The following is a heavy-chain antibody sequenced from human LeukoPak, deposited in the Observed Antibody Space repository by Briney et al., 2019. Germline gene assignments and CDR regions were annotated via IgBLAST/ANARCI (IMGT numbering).Heavy chain of an antibody. CDR1: GGSISSSNW. CDR2: INHSGST. J-gene: IGHJ4*02. D-gene: IGHD4-23*01. Sequence: SGTLSLTCAVSGGSISSSNWWSWIRQPPGKGLEWIGEINHSGSTNYNPSLKSRVTISVDTSKNQFSLKLSSVTAADTAVYYCARVGGNSAGYWGQGTLVTVSS. V-gene: IGHV4-4*02. CDR3: ARVGGNSAGY.